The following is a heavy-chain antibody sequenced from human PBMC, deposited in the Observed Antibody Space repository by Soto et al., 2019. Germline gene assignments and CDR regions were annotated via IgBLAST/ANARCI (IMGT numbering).Heavy chain of an antibody. Sequence: PSKPPYISSTVSESSSASGSYCASIRQSTGKGPEWIASIYHGGTTFYNPSLKSRITISVDTSNKQFSLKLKSVTAADTAVYYCEMVHVMVLAGMTVDYWGHGTLVT. CDR2: IYHGGTT. D-gene: IGHD6-19*01. V-gene: IGHV4-38-2*02. CDR1: ESSSASGSY. J-gene: IGHJ4*01. CDR3: EMVHVMVLAGMTVDY.